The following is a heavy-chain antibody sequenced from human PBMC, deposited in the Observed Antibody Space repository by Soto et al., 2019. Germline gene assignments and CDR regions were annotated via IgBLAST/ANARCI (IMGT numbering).Heavy chain of an antibody. Sequence: GGSLRLSCAASGFTFSSYSMNWVRQDPGKGLEWVSSISSSSSYIYYADSVKGRFTISRDNAKNSLYLQMNSLRAEDTAVYYCARDGIVGATTDMRGDAFDIWGQGTMVTVSS. CDR1: GFTFSSYS. CDR2: ISSSSSYI. D-gene: IGHD1-26*01. CDR3: ARDGIVGATTDMRGDAFDI. V-gene: IGHV3-21*01. J-gene: IGHJ3*02.